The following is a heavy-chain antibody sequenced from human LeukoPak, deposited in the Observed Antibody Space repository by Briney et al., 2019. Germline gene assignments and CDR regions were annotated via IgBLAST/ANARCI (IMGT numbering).Heavy chain of an antibody. CDR1: GGTFSSYA. V-gene: IGHV1-18*01. Sequence: ASVKVSCKASGGTFSSYAISWVRQAPGQRLEWMGWISAYNGNTHYAQKLQGRVTMTTDTSTSTVYMELRSLRSDDTAVYYCARGSPPRRNYDSRGYYSYYFDYWGQGTLVTVSS. J-gene: IGHJ4*02. D-gene: IGHD3-22*01. CDR2: ISAYNGNT. CDR3: ARGSPPRRNYDSRGYYSYYFDY.